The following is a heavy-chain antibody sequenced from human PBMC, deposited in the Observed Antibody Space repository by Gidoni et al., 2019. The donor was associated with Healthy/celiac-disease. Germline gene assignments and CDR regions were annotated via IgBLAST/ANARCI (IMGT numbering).Heavy chain of an antibody. D-gene: IGHD2-15*01. CDR1: VFTFSPYA. Sequence: EVQLVESGGGLVHPGVSLGLSCSAPVFTFSPYATHWVRQAPGKGLEYVSAISSNGGSTYYANSVKSRFTISRDNSKNTLYLQMGSLRAEDMAVYDCARDALVRDCSGGSCYSGAFDIWGQGTMVTVSS. CDR3: ARDALVRDCSGGSCYSGAFDI. J-gene: IGHJ3*02. V-gene: IGHV3-64*01. CDR2: ISSNGGST.